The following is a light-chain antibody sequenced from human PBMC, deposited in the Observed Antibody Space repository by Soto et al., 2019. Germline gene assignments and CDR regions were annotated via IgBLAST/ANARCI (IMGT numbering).Light chain of an antibody. CDR3: QQYNNWFSIT. V-gene: IGKV3-15*01. J-gene: IGKJ5*01. CDR2: GAS. CDR1: QRISGN. Sequence: EIVMTHSPATLSVSPGERATLSFRASQRISGNLAWYQQKPGQAPRLLIYGASTRANGIPARFSGSGSGTEFTLNISSLQSEDFAVYYCQQYNNWFSITFGQGTRLEIK.